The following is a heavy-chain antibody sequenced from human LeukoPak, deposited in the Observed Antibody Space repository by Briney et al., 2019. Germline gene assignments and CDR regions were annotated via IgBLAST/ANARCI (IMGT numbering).Heavy chain of an antibody. CDR2: IKSDGITI. Sequence: PGGSLRLSCAASGFTFSNYMMHWVRQAPGKGLVWVSRIKSDGITITYADSVKGRFTISRDNAMNTLYLQMNSLRAEDTAVYYCLRDLNWSLDQWGQGTLVTVSS. CDR3: LRDLNWSLDQ. CDR1: GFTFSNYM. D-gene: IGHD1-20*01. J-gene: IGHJ4*02. V-gene: IGHV3-74*01.